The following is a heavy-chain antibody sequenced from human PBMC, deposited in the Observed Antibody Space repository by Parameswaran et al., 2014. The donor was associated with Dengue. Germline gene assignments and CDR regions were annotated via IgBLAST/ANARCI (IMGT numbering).Heavy chain of an antibody. D-gene: IGHD5-24*01. J-gene: IGHJ4*02. V-gene: IGHV4-34*01. CDR2: INHSGST. CDR3: ARGRGRGGY. Sequence: RWIASPRKGLEWIGEINHSGSTNYNPSLKSRVTISVDTSKNQFSLKLNSVTAADTAVYYCARGRGRGGYWGQGTLVTVSS.